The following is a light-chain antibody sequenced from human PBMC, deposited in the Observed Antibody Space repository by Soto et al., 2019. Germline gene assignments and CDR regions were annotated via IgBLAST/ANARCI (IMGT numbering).Light chain of an antibody. V-gene: IGLV1-40*01. CDR3: QSYDSSLSGSYV. J-gene: IGLJ1*01. CDR1: SSNIGAGYD. Sequence: QSVLTQPPSVSGAPGQRVTISCTGSSSNIGAGYDVHWYQHLPGTAPKLLISANTNRPSGVPDRFSGSKSGTSASLAITGLQAEDEADYYCQSYDSSLSGSYVFGTGTKLTVL. CDR2: ANT.